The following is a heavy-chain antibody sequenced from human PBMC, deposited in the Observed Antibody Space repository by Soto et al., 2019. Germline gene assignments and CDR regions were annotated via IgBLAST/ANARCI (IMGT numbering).Heavy chain of an antibody. Sequence: SETLSLTCAVYGGSFSGLSWNWIRQSPGKKLEWIGEIDYRGDTNYNPSLRSRVTLSVDASKNQFSLSVRSVTAADAANYFCARSRKSGDHSLGLEYWSRGTVVTVS. CDR3: ARSRKSGDHSLGLEY. CDR2: IDYRGDT. CDR1: GGSFSGLS. D-gene: IGHD2-21*01. J-gene: IGHJ4*02. V-gene: IGHV4-34*01.